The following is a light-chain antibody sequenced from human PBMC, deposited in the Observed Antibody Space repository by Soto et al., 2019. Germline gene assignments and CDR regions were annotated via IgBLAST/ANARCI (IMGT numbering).Light chain of an antibody. V-gene: IGKV3-15*01. CDR3: QHYNNWPPWT. CDR1: QSVSSSY. J-gene: IGKJ1*01. Sequence: IVLTQSPGTLSLSPGERATLSCGASQSVSSSYLAWYQQKPGQAPRLLIYGASTRATGIPARFSGSGSGTEFTLTISSLQSEDFAVYYCQHYNNWPPWTFGQGTKVDI. CDR2: GAS.